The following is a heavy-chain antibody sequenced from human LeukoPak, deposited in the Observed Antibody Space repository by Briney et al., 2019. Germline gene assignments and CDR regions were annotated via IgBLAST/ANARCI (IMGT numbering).Heavy chain of an antibody. J-gene: IGHJ5*02. CDR1: GYTFTGYY. Sequence: ASVKVSCKGSGYTFTGYYMHWVRQAPGQGLEWMGWINPNSGGTNYAQKFQGRVTMTRDTSISTAYMELSRLRSDDTAVYYCARDITIFGVIIMFDWFDPWGQGTLVTVSS. CDR2: INPNSGGT. CDR3: ARDITIFGVIIMFDWFDP. D-gene: IGHD3-3*01. V-gene: IGHV1-2*02.